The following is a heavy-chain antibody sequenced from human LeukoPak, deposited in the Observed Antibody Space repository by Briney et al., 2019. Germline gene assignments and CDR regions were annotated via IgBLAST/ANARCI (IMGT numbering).Heavy chain of an antibody. CDR1: GVTVSNNL. Sequence: PGGSLRLSCAASGVTVSNNLMNWVRQAPGKGLEWVSLIYSGGDTYYADSVKGRFTISRDKSKNTLYLQMNSLRVEDTAVYYCARDPPAVAINTYGWGQGTLVTVSS. V-gene: IGHV3-66*01. D-gene: IGHD5-24*01. J-gene: IGHJ4*02. CDR3: ARDPPAVAINTYG. CDR2: IYSGGDT.